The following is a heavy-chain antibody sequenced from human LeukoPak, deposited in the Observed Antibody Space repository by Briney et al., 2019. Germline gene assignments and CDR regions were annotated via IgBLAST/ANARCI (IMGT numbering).Heavy chain of an antibody. CDR2: TYNGVNT. V-gene: IGHV4-61*01. CDR3: ARSRAFNSGAFDP. CDR1: GASVSSASY. Sequence: SETLSLTCTVSGASVSSASYWSWIRQPPGKGVEWIAHTYNGVNTNYNPSLKSRVTISVDTSKNQFSLRLNSVTAADTAVYYCARSRAFNSGAFDPWGQGSLVTVSS. J-gene: IGHJ5*02. D-gene: IGHD1-26*01.